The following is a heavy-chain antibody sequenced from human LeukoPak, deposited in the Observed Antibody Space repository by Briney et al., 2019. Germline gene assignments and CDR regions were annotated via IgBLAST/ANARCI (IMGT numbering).Heavy chain of an antibody. CDR2: IYPNSGGT. V-gene: IGHV1-2*02. CDR1: GYTFSGYF. D-gene: IGHD1-26*01. Sequence: GASVKVSCRASGYTFSGYFVHWVRQAPGQGLEWMGWIYPNSGGTKYAQKFQGRVTMTRDTSISTIYMELSSLRSDDTAVYYCARFSGSSNFDYWGQGTLVTVPS. CDR3: ARFSGSSNFDY. J-gene: IGHJ4*02.